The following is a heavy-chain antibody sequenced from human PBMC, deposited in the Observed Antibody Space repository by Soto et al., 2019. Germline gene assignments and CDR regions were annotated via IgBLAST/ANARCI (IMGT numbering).Heavy chain of an antibody. D-gene: IGHD3-16*01. V-gene: IGHV3-11*06. CDR1: GFTFCDYY. J-gene: IGHJ5*02. CDR2: ISSSSSYT. Sequence: GGSLRLSCAASGFTFCDYYMSWIRQAPGKGLEWVSYISSSSSYTNYADSVKGRFTISRDNAKNSLYLQMNSLRAEDTAVYYCARDRILYDYVWGSNWFDPWGQGTLVTVSS. CDR3: ARDRILYDYVWGSNWFDP.